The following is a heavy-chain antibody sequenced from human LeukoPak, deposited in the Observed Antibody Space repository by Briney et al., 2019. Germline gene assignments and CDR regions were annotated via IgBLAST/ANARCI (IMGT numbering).Heavy chain of an antibody. V-gene: IGHV3-23*01. Sequence: GGSLRLSCAASGFTFSSYVMSWVRQAPGKGMEWVSTISGSGGSTYYADSVKGRFTISRDNSKNTLYLQMNSLRAEDTAVYYCAKGKTLDYYDSSGYYYEPYFDYWGQGTLVTVSS. CDR1: GFTFSSYV. D-gene: IGHD3-22*01. J-gene: IGHJ4*02. CDR2: ISGSGGST. CDR3: AKGKTLDYYDSSGYYYEPYFDY.